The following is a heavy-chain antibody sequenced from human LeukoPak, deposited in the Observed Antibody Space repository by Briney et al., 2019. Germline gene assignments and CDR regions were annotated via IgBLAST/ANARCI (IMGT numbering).Heavy chain of an antibody. CDR3: AKREYGDYYYYMDV. J-gene: IGHJ6*03. Sequence: GGSPRLSCAASGFTFSSYGMHWVRQAPGKGLEWVAVISYDGSNKYYADSVKGRFTISRDNSKNTLYLQMNSLRAEDTAVYYCAKREYGDYYYYMDVWGKGTAVTVSS. V-gene: IGHV3-30*18. D-gene: IGHD2-2*01. CDR1: GFTFSSYG. CDR2: ISYDGSNK.